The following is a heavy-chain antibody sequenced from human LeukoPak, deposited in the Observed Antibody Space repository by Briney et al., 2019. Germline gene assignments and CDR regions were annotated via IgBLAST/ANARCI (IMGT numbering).Heavy chain of an antibody. V-gene: IGHV4-34*01. CDR3: ARGEQQLVPGWTYYYYGMDV. D-gene: IGHD6-13*01. CDR1: GGSFSGYY. J-gene: IGHJ6*02. Sequence: SETLSLTCAVYGGSFSGYYWSWIRQPPGKGLEWIGEINHSGSTNYNPSLKSRVTISVDTSKNQFSLKLSPVTAADTAVYYCARGEQQLVPGWTYYYYGMDVWGQGTTVTVSS. CDR2: INHSGST.